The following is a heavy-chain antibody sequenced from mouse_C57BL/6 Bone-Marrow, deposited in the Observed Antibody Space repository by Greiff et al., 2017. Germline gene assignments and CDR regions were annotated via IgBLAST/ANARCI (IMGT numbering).Heavy chain of an antibody. CDR1: GYSITSDY. CDR3: ARCAWYAVDY. J-gene: IGHJ4*01. V-gene: IGHV3-8*01. CDR2: ISHSGST. Sequence: EVHLVESGPGLAKPSQTLSFTCSVTGYSITSDYWNWVRKIPGHKLEYMGYISHSGSTYYNPSLNSRNSITRDTSKTQYYPQLHSLTTEDTATYYCARCAWYAVDYWGQGTSVTVSS.